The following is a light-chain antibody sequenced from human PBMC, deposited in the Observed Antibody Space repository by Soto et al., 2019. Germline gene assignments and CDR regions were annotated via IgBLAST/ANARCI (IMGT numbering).Light chain of an antibody. CDR3: QHYQSGHTIS. V-gene: IGKV3-20*01. Sequence: EIVLTQSPATLSLSPGDRVTLSCRASQTVIRNYLAWPQQKPGQPPRLLVYGASSRATGIPDRFTGSGSETSFTHTISRLEPEDFALYYSQHYQSGHTISFGQGTKVDIK. J-gene: IGKJ5*01. CDR2: GAS. CDR1: QTVIRNY.